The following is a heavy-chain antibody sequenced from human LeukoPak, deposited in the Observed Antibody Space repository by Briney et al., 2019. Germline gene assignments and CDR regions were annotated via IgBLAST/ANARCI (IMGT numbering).Heavy chain of an antibody. V-gene: IGHV1-8*02. Sequence: ASVNVSCKASAYTFTSNDINWVRQATGQGLGWMGWVNPNSGNTTYTPKFQGRVTMTRNTTISTAHMELSSLRSEDTAVFYCARKRGIAIVGVVTTWFDPWGQGTLVTVSS. CDR2: VNPNSGNT. D-gene: IGHD3-3*01. CDR3: ARKRGIAIVGVVTTWFDP. CDR1: AYTFTSND. J-gene: IGHJ5*02.